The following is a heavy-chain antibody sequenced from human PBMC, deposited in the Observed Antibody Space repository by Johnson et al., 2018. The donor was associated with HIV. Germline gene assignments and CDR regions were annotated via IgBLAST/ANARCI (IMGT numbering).Heavy chain of an antibody. J-gene: IGHJ3*02. CDR3: ARAVWGAQTLDAFDI. V-gene: IGHV3-30*04. D-gene: IGHD1-26*01. CDR1: GFTFSSYA. CDR2: ISYDGGTK. Sequence: QVQLVESGGGVVQPGRSLRLSCAASGFTFSSYAMHWVRQAPGKGLEWVTIISYDGGTKYYADSVKGRSSISRDNAKNTLYLQLNSLRAEDTAVYYCARAVWGAQTLDAFDIWGHGTMVTVSS.